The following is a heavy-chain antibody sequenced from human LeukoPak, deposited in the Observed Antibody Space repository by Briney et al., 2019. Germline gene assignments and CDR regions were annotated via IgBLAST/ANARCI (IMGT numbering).Heavy chain of an antibody. V-gene: IGHV1-46*01. Sequence: ASVKVSCKASGYTFTSYYMHWLRQAPGQGLEWMGIINPSGGSTRYAQKFQGRVTMTRDTSTSTFYMELSSLRSEDTALYYCARDYGGNLRYFDLWGRGTLVTVSS. D-gene: IGHD4-23*01. J-gene: IGHJ2*01. CDR2: INPSGGST. CDR3: ARDYGGNLRYFDL. CDR1: GYTFTSYY.